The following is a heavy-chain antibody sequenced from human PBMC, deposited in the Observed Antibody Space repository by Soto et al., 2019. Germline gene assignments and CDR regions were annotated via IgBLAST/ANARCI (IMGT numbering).Heavy chain of an antibody. D-gene: IGHD3-22*01. V-gene: IGHV3-7*01. CDR1: GFTFSSYW. CDR2: IKQDGSEK. CDR3: ARDSSFDDSSGYLDY. J-gene: IGHJ4*02. Sequence: EVQLVESGGGLAQPGGSLRLSCAASGFTFSSYWMSWVRQAPGKGLEWVANIKQDGSEKYYVGSVKGRFTISRDNAKNSLYLQMNSLRAEDTAVYYCARDSSFDDSSGYLDYWGQGTLVTVPS.